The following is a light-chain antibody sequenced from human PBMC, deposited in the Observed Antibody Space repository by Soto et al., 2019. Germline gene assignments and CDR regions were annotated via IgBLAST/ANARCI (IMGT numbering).Light chain of an antibody. CDR3: QSYDSSLSAVV. V-gene: IGLV1-40*01. CDR2: DNI. Sequence: QSVLTQPPSLSGALGQRVTISCTGSSSNIGAGFDVHWYQQLPESAPKLLIYDNINRPSGVPDRFSGSKFGTSASLAITGLQAEDEADYYCQSYDSSLSAVVFGGGTKVTVL. J-gene: IGLJ2*01. CDR1: SSNIGAGFD.